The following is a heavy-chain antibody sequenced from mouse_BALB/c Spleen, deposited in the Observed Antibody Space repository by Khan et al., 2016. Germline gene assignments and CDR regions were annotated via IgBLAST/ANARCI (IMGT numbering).Heavy chain of an antibody. CDR1: GHSITSDYA. Sequence: EVQLQESGPGLVKPSQSLSLTCTVTGHSITSDYAWNWIRQFPGNKLEWMGSITYSGSTSYNPSLKSRISITRDTSKNQFFLQLNSVTTEDTATYYCSTTTPMDYWGQGTSVTVSS. J-gene: IGHJ4*01. CDR2: ITYSGST. D-gene: IGHD1-2*01. V-gene: IGHV3-2*02. CDR3: STTTPMDY.